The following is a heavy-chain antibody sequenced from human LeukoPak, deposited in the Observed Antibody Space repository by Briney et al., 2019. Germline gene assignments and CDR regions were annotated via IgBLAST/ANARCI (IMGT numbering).Heavy chain of an antibody. CDR3: AKGVRSGTYYNCFDP. CDR1: GFTLNDYA. J-gene: IGHJ5*02. D-gene: IGHD1-26*01. V-gene: IGHV3-43*02. CDR2: ISGDGDST. Sequence: PGGSLRLSCVASGFTLNDYALHWVRQAPGKGLEWISLISGDGDSTYYADSVKGRFTISRDNSKNSLYLQMSSLRAEDTAVYYCAKGVRSGTYYNCFDPWGQGTLVTVS.